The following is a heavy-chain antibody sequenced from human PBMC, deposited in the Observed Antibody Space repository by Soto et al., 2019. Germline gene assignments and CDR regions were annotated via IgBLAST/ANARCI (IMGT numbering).Heavy chain of an antibody. CDR3: AKAHDY. Sequence: QPGGSLRLSCAASGFTFSTYGMHWVRQAPGKGLEWVAVISYDGSNKYYADSVKGRFTISRDNSKNTLYLQMNSLRAEDTAVYYCAKAHDYWGQGTLVTVSS. CDR2: ISYDGSNK. V-gene: IGHV3-30*18. CDR1: GFTFSTYG. J-gene: IGHJ4*02.